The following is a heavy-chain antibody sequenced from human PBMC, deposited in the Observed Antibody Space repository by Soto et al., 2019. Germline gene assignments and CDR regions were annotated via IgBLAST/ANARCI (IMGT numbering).Heavy chain of an antibody. CDR1: GDSVTSSHY. V-gene: IGHV4-39*01. J-gene: IGHJ4*02. D-gene: IGHD3-3*01. Sequence: QLQLQESGPGLVKSSETLSLTCSVSGDSVTSSHYWGWIRQPPGKGLEWIGSVSYSGGPYYSPSFKSRITIFVDTSNNQFSLRVRSGTATDTAVYFCARHYNTGAFFDYWGQGKVVTVSS. CDR2: VSYSGGP. CDR3: ARHYNTGAFFDY.